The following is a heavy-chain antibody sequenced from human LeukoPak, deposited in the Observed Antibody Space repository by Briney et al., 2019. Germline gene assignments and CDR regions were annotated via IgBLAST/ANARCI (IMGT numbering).Heavy chain of an antibody. V-gene: IGHV4-38-2*01. CDR1: GYSISSGYY. J-gene: IGHJ5*02. CDR2: IYHSGST. CDR3: ARQLGSGWYNWFDP. Sequence: SETLSLTCAVSGYSISSGYYWGWIRQPPGKGLEWIGSIYHSGSTYYSPSLKSRVTISVDTSKNQFSLKLSSVTAADTAVYYCARQLGSGWYNWFDPWGRGTLVTVSS. D-gene: IGHD6-19*01.